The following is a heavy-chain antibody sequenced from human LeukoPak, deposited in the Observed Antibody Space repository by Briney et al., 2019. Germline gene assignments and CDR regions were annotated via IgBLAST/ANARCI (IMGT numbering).Heavy chain of an antibody. CDR2: IKQDGSEK. J-gene: IGHJ4*02. Sequence: GGSLRLSCAASGFTFSNYWMSWVRQAPGKGLEWVANIKQDGSEKYYVDSVKGRFTISRDNAKNSLYLQMISLRAEDTAVYYCARDYSQLAFDYWGQGTLVTVSS. D-gene: IGHD2-2*01. CDR3: ARDYSQLAFDY. V-gene: IGHV3-7*05. CDR1: GFTFSNYW.